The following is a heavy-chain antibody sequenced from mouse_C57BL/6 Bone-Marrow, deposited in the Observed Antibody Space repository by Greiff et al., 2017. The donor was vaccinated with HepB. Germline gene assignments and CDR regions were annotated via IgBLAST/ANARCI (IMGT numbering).Heavy chain of an antibody. CDR3: ARSHYYGSSYVDY. Sequence: QVQLQQPGAELVMPGASVKLSCKASGYTFTSYWMHWVKQRPGQGLEWIGEIDPSDSYTNYNQKFKGKSTLTVDKSSSTAYMQLSSLTSEDSAVYYCARSHYYGSSYVDYWGQGTTLTVS. CDR2: IDPSDSYT. CDR1: GYTFTSYW. D-gene: IGHD1-1*01. J-gene: IGHJ2*01. V-gene: IGHV1-69*01.